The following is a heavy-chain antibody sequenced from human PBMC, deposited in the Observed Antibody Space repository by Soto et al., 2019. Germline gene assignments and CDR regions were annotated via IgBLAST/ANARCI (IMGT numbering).Heavy chain of an antibody. CDR3: ARVSGSYYYGMDV. V-gene: IGHV4-39*07. CDR2: VFSSGST. CDR1: GDSISSSSYY. Sequence: PSETLSLTCSVSGDSISSSSYYWGWIRQPPGKGLEWIGNVFSSGSTNYNTSLKSRVTISVDKSKNQFSLKVTSVTAADTAVYYCARVSGSYYYGMDVWGQGTTVTVSS. J-gene: IGHJ6*02.